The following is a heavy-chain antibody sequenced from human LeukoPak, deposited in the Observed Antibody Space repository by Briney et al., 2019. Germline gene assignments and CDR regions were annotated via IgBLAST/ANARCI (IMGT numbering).Heavy chain of an antibody. V-gene: IGHV4-59*01. Sequence: SETLSLTCTVSGGSINNYYWSWIRQPPGEGLEWIGCIYYSGSTNYNSSLKSRVTISVDTSKNQFTLKLSSVTAADTAVYYCARRRYSNSWYIDYWGQGTLVTVSS. CDR3: ARRRYSNSWYIDY. D-gene: IGHD6-13*01. CDR2: IYYSGST. CDR1: GGSINNYY. J-gene: IGHJ4*02.